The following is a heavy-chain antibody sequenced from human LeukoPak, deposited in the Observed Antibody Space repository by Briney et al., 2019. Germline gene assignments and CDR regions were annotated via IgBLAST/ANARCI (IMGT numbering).Heavy chain of an antibody. CDR1: GYTFTNYY. Sequence: ASVKVSCKASGYTFTNYYMHWVRQAPGQGLEWMGIINPSGGSTSYAQKFQGRVTMTTDTSTSTAFLDLRSLRSDDTAIYYCARGRDTSGWGACDFDFWGQGTLVTVSS. CDR3: ARGRDTSGWGACDFDF. CDR2: INPSGGST. V-gene: IGHV1-46*01. D-gene: IGHD6-19*01. J-gene: IGHJ4*02.